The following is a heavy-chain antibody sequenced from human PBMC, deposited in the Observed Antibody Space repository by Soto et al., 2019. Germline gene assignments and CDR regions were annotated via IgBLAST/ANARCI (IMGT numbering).Heavy chain of an antibody. CDR2: ISSSSSYI. D-gene: IGHD6-6*01. CDR3: ARVLGSSIAAPPYFDY. Sequence: GGSLRLSCAASGFTFSSYSMNWVRQAPGKGLEWVSSISSSSSYIYYADSVKGRFTISRDNAKNSLYLQMNSLRAEDTAVYYCARVLGSSIAAPPYFDYWGQGTLLTVSS. J-gene: IGHJ4*02. V-gene: IGHV3-21*01. CDR1: GFTFSSYS.